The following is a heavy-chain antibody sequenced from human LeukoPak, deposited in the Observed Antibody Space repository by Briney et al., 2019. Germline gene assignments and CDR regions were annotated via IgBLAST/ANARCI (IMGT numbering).Heavy chain of an antibody. D-gene: IGHD3-22*01. CDR2: FDPENGET. Sequence: ASVKVSCKVSGYTLTELSVHWVRQAHGKGLEWMGSFDPENGETLYAPDFQGRVSLPEDTSAATAYMELISLRSEDTAVYYCTRSAVVLPYYFDYWGQGTLVTVSS. CDR3: TRSAVVLPYYFDY. V-gene: IGHV1-24*01. CDR1: GYTLTELS. J-gene: IGHJ4*02.